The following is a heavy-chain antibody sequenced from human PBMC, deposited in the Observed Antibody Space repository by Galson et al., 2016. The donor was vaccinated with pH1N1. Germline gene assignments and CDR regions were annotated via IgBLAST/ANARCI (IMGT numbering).Heavy chain of an antibody. V-gene: IGHV3-9*01. CDR1: GYRFEEYA. D-gene: IGHD3-10*01. J-gene: IGHJ4*02. Sequence: SLRLSCAGSGYRFEEYAMHWVRQSPEKGLEWVAGIYGGSARIDYADSVKGRFTISRDDAKKSLFLQMNNLRSEDTALYYCAKEKAGDLDSWGQGTLVTVSS. CDR3: AKEKAGDLDS. CDR2: IYGGSARI.